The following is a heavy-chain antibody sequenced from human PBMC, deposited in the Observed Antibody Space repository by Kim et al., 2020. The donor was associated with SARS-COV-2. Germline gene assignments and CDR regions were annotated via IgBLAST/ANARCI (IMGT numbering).Heavy chain of an antibody. CDR1: GDSISTYY. CDR2: IYYSGSS. D-gene: IGHD3-3*01. Sequence: SETLSLTCTVSGDSISTYYWSWIRQPPGKGLEWIGYIYYSGSSNYNPSLKSRVTISIDTSKNQFSLKLTSVTAADTAVYYCARRRVADYWGQGTLVTVSS. CDR3: ARRRVADY. J-gene: IGHJ4*02. V-gene: IGHV4-59*08.